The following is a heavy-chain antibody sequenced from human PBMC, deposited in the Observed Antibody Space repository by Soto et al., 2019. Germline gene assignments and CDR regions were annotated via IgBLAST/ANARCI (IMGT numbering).Heavy chain of an antibody. D-gene: IGHD3-3*01. Sequence: GGSLRLSCAASGFTFSSYGMHWVRQAPGKGLEWVAVISCDGSNKYYADSVKGRFTISRDNSKNTLYLQMNSLRAEDTAVYYCAKEYFYDFWTPGPWGQGTLVTVPQ. CDR2: ISCDGSNK. CDR1: GFTFSSYG. J-gene: IGHJ5*02. CDR3: AKEYFYDFWTPGP. V-gene: IGHV3-30*18.